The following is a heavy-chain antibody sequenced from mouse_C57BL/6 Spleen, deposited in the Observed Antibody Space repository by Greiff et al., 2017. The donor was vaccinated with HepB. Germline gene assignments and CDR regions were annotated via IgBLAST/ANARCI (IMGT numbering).Heavy chain of an antibody. CDR3: ARHGLDGYYDGAWFAY. CDR2: ISSGGSYT. CDR1: GFTFSSYG. D-gene: IGHD2-3*01. J-gene: IGHJ3*01. V-gene: IGHV5-6*01. Sequence: EVQGVESGGDLVKPGGSLKLSCAASGFTFSSYGMSWVRQTPDKRLEWVATISSGGSYTYYPDSVKGRFTISRDNAKNTLYLQMSSLKSEDTAMYYCARHGLDGYYDGAWFAYWGQGTLVTVSA.